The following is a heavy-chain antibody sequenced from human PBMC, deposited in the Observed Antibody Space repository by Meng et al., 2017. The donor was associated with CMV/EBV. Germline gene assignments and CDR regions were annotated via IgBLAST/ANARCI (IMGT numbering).Heavy chain of an antibody. Sequence: VQLVGAGGGVVQPGRSLRLSCAAFGFTFSSYAMHWVRQAPGKGLEWVAVISYDGSNKYYADSVKGRFTISRDNSKNTLYLQMNSLRAEDTAVYYCARGSVAGFDYWGQGTLVTVSS. V-gene: IGHV3-30-3*01. CDR3: ARGSVAGFDY. J-gene: IGHJ4*02. D-gene: IGHD6-19*01. CDR2: ISYDGSNK. CDR1: GFTFSSYA.